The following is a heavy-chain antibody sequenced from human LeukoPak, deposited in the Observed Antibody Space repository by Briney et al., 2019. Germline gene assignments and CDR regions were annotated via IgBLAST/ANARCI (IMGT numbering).Heavy chain of an antibody. CDR2: INAGNGNT. Sequence: ASVKVSCKASGYTFTSYAMHWVRQAPGQRLEWMGWINAGNGNTKYSQKLQGRVTITRDTSASTAYMELSSLRSEDTAVYYCARESEYYGMDVWGQGTTVTVSS. V-gene: IGHV1-3*01. CDR1: GYTFTSYA. J-gene: IGHJ6*02. CDR3: ARESEYYGMDV.